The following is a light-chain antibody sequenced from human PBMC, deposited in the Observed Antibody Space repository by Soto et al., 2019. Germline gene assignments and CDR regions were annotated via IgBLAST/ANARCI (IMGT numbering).Light chain of an antibody. CDR1: SSNIGKNY. CDR2: ENN. Sequence: QAVVTQPPSVSAAPGQKVTISCSGSSSNIGKNYVSWYQQLPGTAPKLLIHENNKRPSGIPDRVSGSKSGTSATLGITGLQTGYEADYYCGTWDSSLSTYVLGTGTKLTVL. V-gene: IGLV1-51*02. J-gene: IGLJ1*01. CDR3: GTWDSSLSTYV.